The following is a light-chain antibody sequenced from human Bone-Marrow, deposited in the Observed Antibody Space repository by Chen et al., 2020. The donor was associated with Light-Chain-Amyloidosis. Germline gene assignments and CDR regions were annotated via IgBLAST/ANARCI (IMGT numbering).Light chain of an antibody. V-gene: IGKV1-39*01. CDR2: AAS. CDR3: QQSYIAPYT. Sequence: DIQMTQSPSSLSASVGDRVTVTCRASQSLNTYLNWYQHKPGKAPKLLIYAASTLQSGVPSRFSGSGSGRDFTLTITNLQAEDFATDYCQQSYIAPYTFGQGTMLEIK. CDR1: QSLNTY. J-gene: IGKJ2*01.